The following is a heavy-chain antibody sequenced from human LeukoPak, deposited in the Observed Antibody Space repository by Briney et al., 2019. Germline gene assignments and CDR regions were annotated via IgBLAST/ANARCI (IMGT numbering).Heavy chain of an antibody. CDR1: GYSISSGYYW. J-gene: IGHJ4*02. D-gene: IGHD3-10*01. Sequence: TLSLTCTVSGYSISSGYYWGWIRQPPGKALEWLALIYWNDDKRYSPSLKSRLTITKDTSKNQVVLTMTNMDPVDTATYYCAHSITMVRGVYLGIDYWGQGTLVTVSS. V-gene: IGHV2-5*01. CDR3: AHSITMVRGVYLGIDY. CDR2: IYWNDDK.